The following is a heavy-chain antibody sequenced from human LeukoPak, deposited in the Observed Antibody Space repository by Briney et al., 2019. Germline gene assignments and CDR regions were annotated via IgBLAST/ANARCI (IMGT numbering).Heavy chain of an antibody. J-gene: IGHJ3*02. CDR2: VTPAGGT. D-gene: IGHD3-9*01. CDR3: ARAAHYDILTGLRSNLAFDI. V-gene: IGHV3-13*01. CDR1: GFIFSTYD. Sequence: GGSLRLSCAASGFIFSTYDMHWVRQVTENGLEWVSAVTPAGGTYYLDSVKGRFTISRENAENSLYLQMNNLRAGDTAVYYCARAAHYDILTGLRSNLAFDIWGQGTVVTVSS.